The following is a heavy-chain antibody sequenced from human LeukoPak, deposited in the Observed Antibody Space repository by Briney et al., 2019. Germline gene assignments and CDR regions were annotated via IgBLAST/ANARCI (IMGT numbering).Heavy chain of an antibody. Sequence: TLSLTCAVYGGSFSGYYWSWIRQPPGKALEWLARIDWDDDKYYSTSLKTRLTISKDTSKNQVVLTMTNMDPVDTATYYCARTSTVTTQNWFDPWGQGTLVTVSS. CDR1: GGSFSGYY. J-gene: IGHJ5*02. CDR3: ARTSTVTTQNWFDP. V-gene: IGHV2-70*11. CDR2: IDWDDDK. D-gene: IGHD4-17*01.